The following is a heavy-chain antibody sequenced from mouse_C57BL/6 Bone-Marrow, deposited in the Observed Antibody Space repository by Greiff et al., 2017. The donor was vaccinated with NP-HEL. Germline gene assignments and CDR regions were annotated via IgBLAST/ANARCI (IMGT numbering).Heavy chain of an antibody. Sequence: EVQLVESGGGLVKPGGSLKLSCAASGFTFSSYAMSWVRQTPEKRLEWVATISDGGSYTYYPDNVKGRFTISRDKAKNNLYLQMSHLKSEDTAMYYCARDGYWGQGTTLTVSS. V-gene: IGHV5-4*01. CDR3: ARDGY. CDR1: GFTFSSYA. CDR2: ISDGGSYT. J-gene: IGHJ2*01.